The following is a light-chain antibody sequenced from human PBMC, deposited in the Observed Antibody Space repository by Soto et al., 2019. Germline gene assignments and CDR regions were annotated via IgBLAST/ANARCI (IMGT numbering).Light chain of an antibody. V-gene: IGLV2-14*03. CDR2: DVS. CDR3: SSYTSSKTLV. Sequence: QSVLTQPASVSGSPGQSITISCTGTSSDIGGYNYVSWYQQHPGKAPKLIIYDVSNRHSGVSNRFSGSKSGNTASLAISGLQAEDEADYYCSSYTSSKTLVFGGGTKLTVL. CDR1: SSDIGGYNY. J-gene: IGLJ2*01.